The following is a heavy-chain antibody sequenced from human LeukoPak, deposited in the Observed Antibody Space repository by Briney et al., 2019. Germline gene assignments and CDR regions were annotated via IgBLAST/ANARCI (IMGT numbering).Heavy chain of an antibody. CDR1: GGTFSSYA. CDR3: ARGPLMVTAIPFLDY. J-gene: IGHJ4*02. V-gene: IGHV1-69*05. D-gene: IGHD2-21*02. CDR2: IIPIFGTA. Sequence: GSSVKVSCKASGGTFSSYAISWVRQAPGQGLEWMGRIIPIFGTANYAQKFQGRVTITTDESTSTAYMELSSLRSEDTAVYYCARGPLMVTAIPFLDYWGQGTLVTVSS.